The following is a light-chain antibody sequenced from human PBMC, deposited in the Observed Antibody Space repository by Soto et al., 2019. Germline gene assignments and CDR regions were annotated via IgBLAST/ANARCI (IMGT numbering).Light chain of an antibody. Sequence: EIVLTQSPATLSLSPGERATLSCRASQSVSSFLAWYQQKPGQPPRLLIYDASNRATGIPGRFSGSGSGTDFTLTISSLEPEDFAAYYCQQRGNWPPTFGPGPKVDI. CDR3: QQRGNWPPT. CDR1: QSVSSF. J-gene: IGKJ3*01. CDR2: DAS. V-gene: IGKV3-11*01.